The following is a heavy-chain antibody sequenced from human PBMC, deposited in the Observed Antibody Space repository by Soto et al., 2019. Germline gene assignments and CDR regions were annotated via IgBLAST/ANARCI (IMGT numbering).Heavy chain of an antibody. V-gene: IGHV4-4*02. J-gene: IGHJ4*02. CDR2: IYHSGST. CDR1: GGSISSSNW. Sequence: QVQLQESGPGLVKPSGTLSLTCAVSGGSISSSNWWSWVRQPPGKGLEWIGEIYHSGSTNYNPSLMRRVTISXXTXKXXFSLELSSVTAADTAVYYCARRSGSYYYDSSGYFYWGQGTLVTVSS. CDR3: ARRSGSYYYDSSGYFY. D-gene: IGHD3-22*01.